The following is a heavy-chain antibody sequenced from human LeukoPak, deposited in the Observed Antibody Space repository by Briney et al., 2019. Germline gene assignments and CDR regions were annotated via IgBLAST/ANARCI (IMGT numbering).Heavy chain of an antibody. CDR1: GYNFASYW. V-gene: IGHV5-51*01. D-gene: IGHD1-26*01. J-gene: IGHJ4*02. CDR3: ARQGVGGAGKSDY. CDR2: IYPGDSET. Sequence: GESLKIPCKVSGYNFASYWIGWGRQMPGKGLEWMGIIYPGDSETRYSPSFRGQVRISADKSISTAYLQWSSLQASDTAMYYCARQGVGGAGKSDYWGQGTLVTVSS.